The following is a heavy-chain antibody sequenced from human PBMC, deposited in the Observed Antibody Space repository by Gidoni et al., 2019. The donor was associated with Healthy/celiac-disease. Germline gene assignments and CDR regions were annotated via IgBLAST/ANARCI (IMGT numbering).Heavy chain of an antibody. D-gene: IGHD2-8*01. CDR3: ARTLGYCTNGVCQFDY. V-gene: IGHV4-39*01. Sequence: QLQLQESGPGLVKPSGTLSLTCTVSGGSISSSSYSWGWTRQPPGKGLEWIGSIYYSVSTYYNPSLKSPVTISVETSKNQFSLKLSAVTAADTAVYYCARTLGYCTNGVCQFDYWGQGTLVTVSS. J-gene: IGHJ4*02. CDR2: IYYSVST. CDR1: GGSISSSSYS.